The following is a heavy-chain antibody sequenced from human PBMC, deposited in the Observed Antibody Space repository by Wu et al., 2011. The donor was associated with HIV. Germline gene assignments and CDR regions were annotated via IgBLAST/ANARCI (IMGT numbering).Heavy chain of an antibody. CDR2: INPNTGNT. V-gene: IGHV1-2*02. D-gene: IGHD5-24*01. Sequence: QIQLTQSGPEVKKSGASVRVSCKASGYTFAAYYLHWVRQAPGQGLEWMGWINPNTGNTNYAEKFQGRVTLTRDTSVSTAYMGLSRLRSDDTAVYYCARGEMTTIEPRDAFDIWGQGTMVTVSS. J-gene: IGHJ3*02. CDR1: GYTFAAYY. CDR3: ARGEMTTIEPRDAFDI.